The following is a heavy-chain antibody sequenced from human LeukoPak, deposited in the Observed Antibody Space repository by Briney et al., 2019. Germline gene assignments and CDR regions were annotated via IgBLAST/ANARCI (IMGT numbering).Heavy chain of an antibody. CDR3: AKDLTDYVGDY. CDR2: ISYDGSNE. J-gene: IGHJ4*02. D-gene: IGHD4-23*01. CDR1: GFTFSSYG. V-gene: IGHV3-30*18. Sequence: GGSLRLSCAASGFTFSSYGMHWVRQAPGKGLEWVAVISYDGSNEYYADSVKGRFTISRDNSKNTLYLQMNSLRAEDTAVYYCAKDLTDYVGDYWGQGTLVTVSS.